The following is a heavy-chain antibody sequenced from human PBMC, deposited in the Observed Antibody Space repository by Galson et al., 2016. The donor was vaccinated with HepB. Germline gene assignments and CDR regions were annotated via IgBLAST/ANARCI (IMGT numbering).Heavy chain of an antibody. CDR3: ARLSITPFDFDY. CDR2: FYPGDSTI. J-gene: IGHJ4*02. V-gene: IGHV5-51*01. Sequence: LEWMGFFYPGDSTIRYSPYFQGQVTISADKSINTAYLQWSSLVASDTAMYYCARLSITPFDFDYWGQGTLVTVSS. D-gene: IGHD2-15*01.